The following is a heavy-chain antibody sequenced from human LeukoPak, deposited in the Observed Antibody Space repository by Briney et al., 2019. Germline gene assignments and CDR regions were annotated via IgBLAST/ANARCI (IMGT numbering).Heavy chain of an antibody. CDR1: GGSFSGYY. CDR2: INHSGST. V-gene: IGHV4-34*01. CDR3: ARVGPILAAAGIGAFDI. J-gene: IGHJ3*02. Sequence: SETLSLTCAVYGGSFSGYYWSWIRQPPGKGLEWIGEINHSGSTNYNPSLKSRVTISVDTSKNQFSLKLSSVTAADTAVYYCARVGPILAAAGIGAFDIWGQGTMVTVSS. D-gene: IGHD6-13*01.